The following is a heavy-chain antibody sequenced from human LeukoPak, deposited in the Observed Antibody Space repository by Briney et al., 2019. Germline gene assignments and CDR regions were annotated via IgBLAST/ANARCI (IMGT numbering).Heavy chain of an antibody. CDR2: ISGSDGST. CDR1: GFTFSSYE. CDR3: AKDSAKKYDDY. Sequence: PGGSLRLSCAASGFTFSSYEMNRVRLAPGKGLEWVSGISGSDGSTYYADSVKGRFTISRDNSKNALFLQMNSLRAEDTAVYYCAKDSAKKYDDYWGQGTLVTVSS. V-gene: IGHV3-23*01. D-gene: IGHD2/OR15-2a*01. J-gene: IGHJ4*02.